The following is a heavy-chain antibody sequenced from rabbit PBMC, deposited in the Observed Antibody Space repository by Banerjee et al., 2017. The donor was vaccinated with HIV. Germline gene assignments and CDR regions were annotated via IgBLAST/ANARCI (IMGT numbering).Heavy chain of an antibody. CDR3: VRDPRHYVSGWGNRLDL. Sequence: QEQLKETGGGLVQPGGSLTLSCTASEFTISSSYWVHWVRQAPGKGLEWIGCINTGSGSTWYASWAKGRFTISKTSSTTVTLQMTSLTAADTATYFCVRDPRHYVSGWGNRLDLWGQGTLVTVS. J-gene: IGHJ3*01. CDR1: EFTISSSYW. V-gene: IGHV1S45*01. CDR2: INTGSGST. D-gene: IGHD4-1*01.